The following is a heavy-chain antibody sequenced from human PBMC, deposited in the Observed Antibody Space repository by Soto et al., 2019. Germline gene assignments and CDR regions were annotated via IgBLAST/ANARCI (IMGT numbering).Heavy chain of an antibody. CDR1: GFTFSSYG. Sequence: SLRLSCAASGFTFSSYGMHWVRQAPGKGLEWVAVISYDGSNKYYADSVKGRFTISRDNSKNTLYLQMNSLRAEDTAVYYCAIMTYYDFWSGYYPGHGMDVWGQGTTVTVSS. CDR2: ISYDGSNK. V-gene: IGHV3-30*03. D-gene: IGHD3-3*01. CDR3: AIMTYYDFWSGYYPGHGMDV. J-gene: IGHJ6*02.